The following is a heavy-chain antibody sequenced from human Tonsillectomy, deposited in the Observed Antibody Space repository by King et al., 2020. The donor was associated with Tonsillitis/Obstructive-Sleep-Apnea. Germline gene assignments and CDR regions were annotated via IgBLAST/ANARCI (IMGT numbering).Heavy chain of an antibody. CDR1: GFTFNHYA. CDR3: ARDQALGYCSTTSCSQIDY. V-gene: IGHV3-33*01. D-gene: IGHD2-2*01. CDR2: IWYDGTNK. J-gene: IGHJ4*02. Sequence: VQLVESGGGVVQPGRSLTLSCAASGFTFNHYATRWVRQAPGKGLEWVAVIWYDGTNKYYADSVKGRFTISRDNSKNTLYLQMNSLRAEDTAVYYCARDQALGYCSTTSCSQIDYWGQGTLVTISS.